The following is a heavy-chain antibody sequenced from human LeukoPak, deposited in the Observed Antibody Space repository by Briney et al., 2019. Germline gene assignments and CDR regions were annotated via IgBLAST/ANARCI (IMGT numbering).Heavy chain of an antibody. J-gene: IGHJ5*02. D-gene: IGHD2-15*01. CDR2: ISGSGGST. Sequence: PGGSLRLSCAASGFTFSSNYMSWVRQAPGKGLEWVSAISGSGGSTYYADSVKGRFTISRDNSKNTLYLQMNSLRAEDTAVYYCAKDPRYCSGGSCFDGPNWFDPWGQGTLVTVSS. CDR1: GFTFSSNY. CDR3: AKDPRYCSGGSCFDGPNWFDP. V-gene: IGHV3-23*01.